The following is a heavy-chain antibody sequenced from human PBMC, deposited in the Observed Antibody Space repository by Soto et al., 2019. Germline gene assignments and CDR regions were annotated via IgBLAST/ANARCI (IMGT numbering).Heavy chain of an antibody. J-gene: IGHJ5*02. CDR3: ARPYDYSSHWFDP. Sequence: SETLSLTCAVHGGSFSDYYWSWIRQPPGKGLEWIGEINYSGRTNYNPSLKSRVTISVDKSKNQFSLKLSSVTAADTAVYYCARPYDYSSHWFDPWGQGTLVTVS. D-gene: IGHD4-4*01. CDR1: GGSFSDYY. V-gene: IGHV4-34*01. CDR2: INYSGRT.